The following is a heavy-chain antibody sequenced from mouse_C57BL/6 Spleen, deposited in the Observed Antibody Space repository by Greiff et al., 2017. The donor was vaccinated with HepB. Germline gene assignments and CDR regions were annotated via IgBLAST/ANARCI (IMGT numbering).Heavy chain of an antibody. J-gene: IGHJ2*01. V-gene: IGHV7-3*01. CDR2: IRNKANGYTT. Sequence: EVTLVESGGGLVQPGGSLSLSCAASGFTFTDYYMSWVRQPPGKALEWLGFIRNKANGYTTEYSASVKVRFTISRDNSQSILYLQMNALRAEDSATYYCARSPANWVFDYWGQGTTLTVSS. CDR3: ARSPANWVFDY. CDR1: GFTFTDYY. D-gene: IGHD4-1*01.